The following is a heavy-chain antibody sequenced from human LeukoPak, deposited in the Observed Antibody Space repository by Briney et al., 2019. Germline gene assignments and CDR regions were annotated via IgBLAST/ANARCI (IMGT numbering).Heavy chain of an antibody. J-gene: IGHJ4*02. CDR1: GFTFSSYW. CDR3: VTTRKDYFDY. V-gene: IGHV3-74*01. CDR2: INSDGSST. Sequence: GGSLRLSCAASGFTFSSYWMHWVRQAPGKGLVWVSRINSDGSSTSYADSVKGRFTISRDNSKNTLYLQMNSLRAEDTAVYYCVTTRKDYFDYWGQGTLVTVSS.